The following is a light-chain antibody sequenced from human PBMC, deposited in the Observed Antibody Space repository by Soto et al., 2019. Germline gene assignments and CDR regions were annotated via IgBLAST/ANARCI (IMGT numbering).Light chain of an antibody. J-gene: IGKJ1*01. V-gene: IGKV3-11*01. CDR1: QSVSSY. Sequence: IVLEHSPAALPWSGEERTTRWSTASQSVSSYLAWYQQKPGQAPRLLIYDASNRATGIPARFSGSGSGTDFTLAIGSLEPEDFAVYYCQERSNWPQTFAQGTKVDIK. CDR2: DAS. CDR3: QERSNWPQT.